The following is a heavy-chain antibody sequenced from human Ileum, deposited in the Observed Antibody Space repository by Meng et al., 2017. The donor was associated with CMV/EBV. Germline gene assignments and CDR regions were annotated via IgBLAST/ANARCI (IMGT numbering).Heavy chain of an antibody. CDR2: ISSTSRYI. J-gene: IGHJ4*02. Sequence: SCAASGFTFTSYSMNWVRQAPGEGLEWVSFISSTSRYIFYADSVKGRFTISRDNAKNSLYLQMNSLRAEDTAVYYCAGEGSGWSFDYWGQGTLVTVSS. D-gene: IGHD6-19*01. V-gene: IGHV3-21*01. CDR3: AGEGSGWSFDY. CDR1: GFTFTSYS.